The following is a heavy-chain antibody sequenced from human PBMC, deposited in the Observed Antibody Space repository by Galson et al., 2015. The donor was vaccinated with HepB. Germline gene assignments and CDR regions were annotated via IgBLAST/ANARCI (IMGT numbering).Heavy chain of an antibody. CDR2: IYYSGST. CDR3: ARYSSGWYGYFSLYYFDY. V-gene: IGHV4-59*08. J-gene: IGHJ4*02. Sequence: LSLTCTVSGGSISSYYWSWIRQPPGKGLEWIGYIYYSGSTNYNPSLKSRVTISVDTSKNQFSLKLSSVTAADTAVYYCARYSSGWYGYFSLYYFDYWGQGTLVTVSS. CDR1: GGSISSYY. D-gene: IGHD6-19*01.